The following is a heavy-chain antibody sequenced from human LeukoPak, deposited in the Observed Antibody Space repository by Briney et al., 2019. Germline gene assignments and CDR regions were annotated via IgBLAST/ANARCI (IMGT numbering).Heavy chain of an antibody. CDR2: IYWDDDK. V-gene: IGHV2-5*02. CDR3: AHSDYVWGSYRYTPLGY. D-gene: IGHD3-16*02. J-gene: IGHJ4*02. Sequence: SGPTLVNPTQTLTLTCTFSGFSLSTSGVGVGWIRQPPGKALEWLALIYWDDDKRYSPSLKSRLTITKDTSKNQVVLTMTNMDPVDTATYYCAHSDYVWGSYRYTPLGYWGQGTLVTVSS. CDR1: GFSLSTSGVG.